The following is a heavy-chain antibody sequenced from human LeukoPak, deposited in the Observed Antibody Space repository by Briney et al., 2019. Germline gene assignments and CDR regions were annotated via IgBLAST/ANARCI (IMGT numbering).Heavy chain of an antibody. D-gene: IGHD1-26*01. CDR3: ARIGAYYYYYYMDV. Sequence: PSETLSLTCAVFGESFGNYYWTWIRQPPGKGLEWIGEIKSSGSTNYNPSLKSRVTISLDLSKSQFSLKLTSVTAADTAVYYCARIGAYYYYYYMDVWAKGTTVTVS. CDR2: IKSSGST. J-gene: IGHJ6*03. CDR1: GESFGNYY. V-gene: IGHV4-34*01.